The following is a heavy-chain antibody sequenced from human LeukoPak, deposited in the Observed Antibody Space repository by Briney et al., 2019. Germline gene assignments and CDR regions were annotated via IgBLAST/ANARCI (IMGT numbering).Heavy chain of an antibody. D-gene: IGHD5-12*01. V-gene: IGHV3-23*01. CDR2: ISGSGGST. J-gene: IGHJ4*02. CDR1: GFTFSSYA. Sequence: PGGSLRLSCAASGFTFSSYAMSWVRQAPGKGLEWVSAISGSGGSTYYADSVKGRFTISRDSSKNTLYLQMNSLRAEDTAVYYCAKNYGGYDSLDFDYWGQGTLVTVSS. CDR3: AKNYGGYDSLDFDY.